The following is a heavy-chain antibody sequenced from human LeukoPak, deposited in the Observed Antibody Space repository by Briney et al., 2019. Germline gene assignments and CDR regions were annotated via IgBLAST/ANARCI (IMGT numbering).Heavy chain of an antibody. D-gene: IGHD2-2*01. V-gene: IGHV1-46*01. Sequence: ASVKVSCKASGYTFTSYYMHWVRQAPGQGLEWMGIINPSGGSTSYAQKFQGRVTMTRDMSTSTVYMELSSLRSEDTAVYYCARADCSSTSCYAGYFDYWGQGTLVTVSS. CDR3: ARADCSSTSCYAGYFDY. J-gene: IGHJ4*02. CDR1: GYTFTSYY. CDR2: INPSGGST.